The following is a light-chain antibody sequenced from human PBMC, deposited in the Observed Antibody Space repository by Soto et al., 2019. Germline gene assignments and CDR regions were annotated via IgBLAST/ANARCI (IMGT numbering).Light chain of an antibody. Sequence: EIVMTQSPGTLSVSPGERATLSCRASQSVRSNLAWYQQKPGQAPRLLIYNAFNRATGIPDRFSGSGSGTDFTLTISRLEPEDFAVYYCQQYGSSPGTFGGGTKVDIK. CDR3: QQYGSSPGT. CDR2: NAF. J-gene: IGKJ4*01. CDR1: QSVRSN. V-gene: IGKV3-20*01.